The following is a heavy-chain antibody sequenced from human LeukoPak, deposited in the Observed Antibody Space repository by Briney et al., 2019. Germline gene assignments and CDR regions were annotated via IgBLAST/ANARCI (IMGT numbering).Heavy chain of an antibody. V-gene: IGHV3-53*05. J-gene: IGHJ3*02. CDR3: AKDSSSYHAFDI. CDR1: GFTVSDNY. CDR2: IYVGGNT. D-gene: IGHD6-13*01. Sequence: GGSLRLSCAVSGFTVSDNYMSWVRQAPGKGLEGVSVIYVGGNTYYADSVKGRFTISRDSSKNTLYLQMNSLRAEDTAVYYCAKDSSSYHAFDIWGQGTMVTVSS.